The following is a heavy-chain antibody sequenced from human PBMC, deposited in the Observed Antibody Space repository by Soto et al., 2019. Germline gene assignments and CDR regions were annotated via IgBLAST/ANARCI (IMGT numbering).Heavy chain of an antibody. CDR1: GFTFSSYS. Sequence: GSLRLSCAASGFTFSSYSMNWVRQAPGKGLEWVSYITSSSSTIYYADSVKGRFTISRDNAKYSLYLQMNSLRAEDTAVYYCARRVRSSSSGVYYYYAMDVWGQGTTVTVSS. CDR3: ARRVRSSSSGVYYYYAMDV. CDR2: ITSSSSTI. D-gene: IGHD6-6*01. J-gene: IGHJ6*02. V-gene: IGHV3-48*01.